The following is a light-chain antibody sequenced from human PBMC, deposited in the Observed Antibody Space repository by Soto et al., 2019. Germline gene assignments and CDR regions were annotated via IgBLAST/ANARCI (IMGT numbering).Light chain of an antibody. CDR1: QSVRSH. V-gene: IGKV3D-15*01. CDR2: GAS. CDR3: QQYGFSPIS. J-gene: IGKJ5*01. Sequence: IVMTQSPATLSVSPGEGVTLSCRASQSVRSHLAWYQQKPGQPPRLLIYGASTRATGIPDRFSGSGSGTEYTLTISRLEPEDFAVYSCQQYGFSPISFGQGTRLEIK.